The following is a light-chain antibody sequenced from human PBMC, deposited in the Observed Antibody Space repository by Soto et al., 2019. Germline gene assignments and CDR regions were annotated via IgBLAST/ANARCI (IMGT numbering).Light chain of an antibody. CDR1: SSNFGTYYD. V-gene: IGLV1-40*01. Sequence: QAVVTQPPSVSGAPGQRVTISCTGSSSNFGTYYDVHWYQHLPGTAPKLLIYANSHRPSGVPDRFSASKSGSSASLAITGLQAEDEGDYYCQSYDKNGGGWVFGGGTKLTVL. CDR3: QSYDKNGGGWV. J-gene: IGLJ3*02. CDR2: ANS.